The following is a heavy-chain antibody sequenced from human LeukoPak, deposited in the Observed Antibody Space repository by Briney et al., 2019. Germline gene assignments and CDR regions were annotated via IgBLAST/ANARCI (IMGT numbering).Heavy chain of an antibody. D-gene: IGHD3-10*01. Sequence: ASVKVSCKASGGTFSSYAISWVRQAPGQGLEWMGGIIPIFGTANYAQKFQGRVTITADKSTSTAYMELSSLRSEDTAVYYCARFVTMVYGMDVWGQGTTVTVSS. J-gene: IGHJ6*02. CDR3: ARFVTMVYGMDV. CDR1: GGTFSSYA. V-gene: IGHV1-69*06. CDR2: IIPIFGTA.